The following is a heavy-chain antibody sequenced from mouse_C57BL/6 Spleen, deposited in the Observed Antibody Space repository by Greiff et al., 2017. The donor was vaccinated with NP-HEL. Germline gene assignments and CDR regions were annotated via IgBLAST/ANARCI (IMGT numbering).Heavy chain of an antibody. J-gene: IGHJ4*01. CDR1: GYTFTSYW. Sequence: VQLQQPGTELVKPGASVKLSCKASGYTFTSYWMHWVKQRPGQGLEWIGNINPSNGGTNYNEKFKSKATLTVDKSSSTAYMQLSSLTSEDSAVYYCARWGLGSYYAMDYWGQGTSVTVSS. D-gene: IGHD4-1*01. CDR2: INPSNGGT. CDR3: ARWGLGSYYAMDY. V-gene: IGHV1-53*01.